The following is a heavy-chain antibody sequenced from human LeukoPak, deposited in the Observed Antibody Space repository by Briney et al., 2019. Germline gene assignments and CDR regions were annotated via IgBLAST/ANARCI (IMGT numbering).Heavy chain of an antibody. V-gene: IGHV3-7*03. CDR3: ARGPGGYSTY. D-gene: IGHD2-15*01. J-gene: IGHJ4*02. Sequence: PGGSLRLSCAASGFTFGSSWMIWVRQAPGKGLEWVANIKQDGSEKYYVDSVKGRFTISRDNAKNSLYLQMNSLRAEDTAVYYCARGPGGYSTYWGQGTLVTVSS. CDR2: IKQDGSEK. CDR1: GFTFGSSW.